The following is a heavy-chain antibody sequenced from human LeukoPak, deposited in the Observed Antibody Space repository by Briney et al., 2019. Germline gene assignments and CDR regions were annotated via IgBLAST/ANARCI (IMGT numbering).Heavy chain of an antibody. Sequence: PSETLSLTCTVSGGSISSYYWSWIRQPPGKGLEWIGEINHSGSTNYNPSLKSRVTISVDTSKNQFSLKLSSVTAADTAVYYCARDMYYYDSSGMWGQGTLVTVSS. CDR3: ARDMYYYDSSGM. D-gene: IGHD3-22*01. V-gene: IGHV4-34*01. CDR2: INHSGST. J-gene: IGHJ4*02. CDR1: GGSISSYY.